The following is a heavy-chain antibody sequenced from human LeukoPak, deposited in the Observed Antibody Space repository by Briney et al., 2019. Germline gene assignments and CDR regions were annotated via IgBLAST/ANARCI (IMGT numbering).Heavy chain of an antibody. CDR1: GYTFTSYG. J-gene: IGHJ5*02. D-gene: IGHD5-18*01. CDR2: ISAYNGNT. CDR3: AREDSKNWFDP. V-gene: IGHV1-18*01. Sequence: GASVKVSCEASGYTFTSYGISWVRQAPGQGLEWMGWISAYNGNTNYAQKLQGRVTMTTDTSTSTAYMELSSLRSEDTAVYYCAREDSKNWFDPWGQGTLVTASS.